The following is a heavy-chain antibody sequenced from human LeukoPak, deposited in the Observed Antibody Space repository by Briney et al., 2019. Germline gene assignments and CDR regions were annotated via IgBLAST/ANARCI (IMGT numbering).Heavy chain of an antibody. Sequence: PGGSLRLSCAASGFTFSSYFMNWVRQAPGKGLEWVSSISSSSSYIYYADSVKGRFTISRDNAKNSLYLQMNSLRAEDTAVYYCARGVLSWFPRLRRPYYFDYWGQGTLVTVSS. J-gene: IGHJ4*02. D-gene: IGHD6-13*01. CDR3: ARGVLSWFPRLRRPYYFDY. CDR1: GFTFSSYF. V-gene: IGHV3-21*01. CDR2: ISSSSSYI.